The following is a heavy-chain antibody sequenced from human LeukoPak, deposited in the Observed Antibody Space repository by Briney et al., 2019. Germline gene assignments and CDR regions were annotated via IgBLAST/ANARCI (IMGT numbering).Heavy chain of an antibody. D-gene: IGHD7-27*01. CDR1: GYTFTGYY. CDR2: INPNSGGT. J-gene: IGHJ4*02. V-gene: IGHV1-2*02. CDR3: ARGPWGSTSHFDY. Sequence: ASVKVSFKASGYTFTGYYMHWVRQAPGQGLEWMGWINPNSGGTNYAQKFQGRVTMTRDTSISTAYMELSRLRSDDTAVYYCARGPWGSTSHFDYWGQGTLVTVSS.